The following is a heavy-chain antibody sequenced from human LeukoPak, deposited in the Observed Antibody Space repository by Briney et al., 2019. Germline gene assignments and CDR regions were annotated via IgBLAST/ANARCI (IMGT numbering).Heavy chain of an antibody. CDR2: IRYDGTNK. D-gene: IGHD3-22*01. V-gene: IGHV3-30*02. CDR1: GFTFSNYG. Sequence: GGSLRLSCAASGFTFSNYGMHWVRQAPGKGLEWVAIIRYDGTNKYYADSVKGRFTISRDNSKNTLYLQMNSLRAEDTAVYYCAKEFRYYYDSSGYSYWGQGTLVTVSS. J-gene: IGHJ4*02. CDR3: AKEFRYYYDSSGYSY.